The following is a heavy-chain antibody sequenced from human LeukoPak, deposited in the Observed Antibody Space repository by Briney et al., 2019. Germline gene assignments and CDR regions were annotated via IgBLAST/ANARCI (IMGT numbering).Heavy chain of an antibody. Sequence: SETLSLTCTVSGHSIRRENYWAWIRQTPGKGLEWIASIYSTGSTFYSPSFKSRVTISVDTSMNQFSLKMTSVTAADTAVYYCARVPHNCSGDRCYSRWFDPWGQGTLVIVSS. CDR1: GHSIRRENY. V-gene: IGHV4-38-2*02. CDR2: IYSTGST. CDR3: ARVPHNCSGDRCYSRWFDP. D-gene: IGHD2-15*01. J-gene: IGHJ5*02.